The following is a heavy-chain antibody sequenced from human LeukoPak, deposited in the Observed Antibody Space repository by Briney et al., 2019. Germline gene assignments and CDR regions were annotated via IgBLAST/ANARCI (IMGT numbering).Heavy chain of an antibody. CDR2: VYTSGST. D-gene: IGHD3-22*01. J-gene: IGHJ3*02. V-gene: IGHV4-4*07. CDR1: GASIRDYY. Sequence: PSETLSLTCSVSGASIRDYYWNWIRQPAGKGLEWIGRVYTSGSTNYSPSLRGRATMSVDTSKNQLSLKVTSVTAADTAVYYCVKDYYYYDSNGYYVNDGFDIWGQGTMVIVSP. CDR3: VKDYYYYDSNGYYVNDGFDI.